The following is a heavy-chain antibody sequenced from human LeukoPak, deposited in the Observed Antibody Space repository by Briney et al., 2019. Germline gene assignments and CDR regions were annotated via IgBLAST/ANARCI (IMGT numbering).Heavy chain of an antibody. CDR3: ARAVVVVPAVGPLNWFDP. J-gene: IGHJ5*02. CDR1: GGTFSSYA. V-gene: IGHV1-69*01. Sequence: SVKVSCKASGGTFSSYAISWVRQAPGQGLEWMGGIIPIFGTANYAQEFQGRVTITADESTSTAYMELSSLRSEDTAVYYCARAVVVVPAVGPLNWFDPWGQGTLVTVSS. D-gene: IGHD2-2*01. CDR2: IIPIFGTA.